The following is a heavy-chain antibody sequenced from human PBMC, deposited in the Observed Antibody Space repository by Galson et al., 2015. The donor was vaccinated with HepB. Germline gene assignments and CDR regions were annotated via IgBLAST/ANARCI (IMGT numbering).Heavy chain of an antibody. Sequence: SVKVSCKASGGTFSSYAISWVRQAPGQGLEWMGGIVPIFGTANYAQKFQGRVTITADKSTSTAYMELSSLRSEGTAVYYCASLNRSSWYFWFDSWGQGTLVTVSS. J-gene: IGHJ5*01. CDR3: ASLNRSSWYFWFDS. CDR2: IVPIFGTA. V-gene: IGHV1-69*06. D-gene: IGHD6-13*01. CDR1: GGTFSSYA.